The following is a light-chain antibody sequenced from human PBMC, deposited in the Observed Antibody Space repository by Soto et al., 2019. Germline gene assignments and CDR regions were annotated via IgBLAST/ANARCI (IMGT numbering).Light chain of an antibody. CDR1: HCVSSRY. CDR3: HQYASSPPYT. CDR2: EAS. Sequence: IGWTQYPGTLSLSPGERASLSCRASHCVSSRYLAWYQQKPGQAPSVLIYEASSRATGIPDRFSGSGSGTDFTLTISRLEPEDFAVYYCHQYASSPPYTFAHGTKVDI. J-gene: IGKJ2*01. V-gene: IGKV3-20*01.